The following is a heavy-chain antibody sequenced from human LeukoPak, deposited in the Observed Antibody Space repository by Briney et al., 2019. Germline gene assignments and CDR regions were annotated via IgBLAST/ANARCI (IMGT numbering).Heavy chain of an antibody. Sequence: GGSLRLSCAASGFTFSSYEMNWVRQAPGKGLEWVSYISSSGSTIYYADSVKGRFTISRDNTKNSLYLQMNSLRAEDTAIYYCARDLRIVSGSYLDYWGQGTLVTVSS. D-gene: IGHD1-26*01. V-gene: IGHV3-48*03. CDR1: GFTFSSYE. CDR3: ARDLRIVSGSYLDY. CDR2: ISSSGSTI. J-gene: IGHJ4*02.